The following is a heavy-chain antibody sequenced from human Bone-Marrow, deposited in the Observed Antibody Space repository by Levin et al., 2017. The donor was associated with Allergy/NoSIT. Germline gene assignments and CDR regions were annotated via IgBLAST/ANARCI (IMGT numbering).Heavy chain of an antibody. CDR1: GGSISSSSYY. CDR2: LYYGGSP. CDR3: ASLRHSSTWYGWFDP. J-gene: IGHJ5*02. Sequence: SQTLSLTCTVSGGSISSSSYYWGWIRQPPGKGLEWIGSLYYGGSPDYSPSLKSRVTISVDTSQNQFSLELYSVTAADTAVYYGASLRHSSTWYGWFDPWGQGTLVTVSP. V-gene: IGHV4-39*01. D-gene: IGHD6-13*01.